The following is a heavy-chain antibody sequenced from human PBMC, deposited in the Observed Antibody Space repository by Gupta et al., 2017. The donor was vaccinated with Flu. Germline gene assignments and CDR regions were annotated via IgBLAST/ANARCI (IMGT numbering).Heavy chain of an antibody. Sequence: QVQLVQSGAAVKKPGSSVKVSCKASAGTFSSYAISWVRQAPGQGLEWMGGIIPIFGTANYAQKYQGRVTITADESTSTAYMELSSLRYEDTAVYYCATPRIAAAGTHDYWGQGTLVTVSS. CDR1: AGTFSSYA. V-gene: IGHV1-69*01. J-gene: IGHJ4*02. CDR3: ATPRIAAAGTHDY. D-gene: IGHD6-13*01. CDR2: IIPIFGTA.